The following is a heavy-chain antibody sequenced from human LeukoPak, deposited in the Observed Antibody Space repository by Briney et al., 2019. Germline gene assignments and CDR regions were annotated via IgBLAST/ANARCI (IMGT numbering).Heavy chain of an antibody. Sequence: SQTLSLTCTVSRGSISSGSYYWSWIRQPAGKGLEWIGRIYTSGSTNYNPSLKSRVTISVDTYKNQFSLKLSSVTAADTAVYYCARDLGYGNWSDPWGQGTLVTV. CDR2: IYTSGST. CDR1: RGSISSGSYY. J-gene: IGHJ5*02. CDR3: ARDLGYGNWSDP. D-gene: IGHD5-12*01. V-gene: IGHV4-61*02.